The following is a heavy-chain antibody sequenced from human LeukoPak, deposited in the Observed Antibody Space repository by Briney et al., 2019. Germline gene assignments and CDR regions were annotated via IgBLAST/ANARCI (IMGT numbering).Heavy chain of an antibody. V-gene: IGHV3-72*01. Sequence: PGGSLRLSCAASGFTLSDHYMDWGRQAPGKGLEWVGRTRNKVNSYSTEYAASVKGRFTSSRDESMHSLYLQMNSLKTEDTAVYYCVSKITTSYSWGQGTLVILSS. J-gene: IGHJ4*02. CDR3: VSKITTSYS. D-gene: IGHD3-22*01. CDR2: TRNKVNSYST. CDR1: GFTLSDHY.